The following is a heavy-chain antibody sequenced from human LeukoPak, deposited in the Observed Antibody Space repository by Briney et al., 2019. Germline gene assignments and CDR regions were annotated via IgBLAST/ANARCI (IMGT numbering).Heavy chain of an antibody. J-gene: IGHJ6*02. Sequence: PGGSLRLSCAASGFTFSRYGMHWVRQAPGKGLEWVAVISYDGNNKYYADSVKGRFTISRDNSKNTLYLQMNSLRPEDTAVFYCAKGLGVGYCGDGGCYVYGMDVWGQGTTVTVSS. CDR2: ISYDGNNK. V-gene: IGHV3-30*18. D-gene: IGHD2-15*01. CDR3: AKGLGVGYCGDGGCYVYGMDV. CDR1: GFTFSRYG.